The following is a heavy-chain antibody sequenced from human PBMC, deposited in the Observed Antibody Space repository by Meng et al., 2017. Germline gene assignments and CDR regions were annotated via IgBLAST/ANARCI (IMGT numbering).Heavy chain of an antibody. V-gene: IGHV3-21*01. D-gene: IGHD1/OR15-1a*01. Sequence: GESLKISCAASGFTFSSYWMHWVRQAPGKGLEWVSSISSSSSYIYYADSVKGRFTISRDNAKNSLYLQMNSLRAEDTAVYYCARDEQIGVHSNIDYWGQGTLVTVSS. CDR2: ISSSSSYI. J-gene: IGHJ4*02. CDR1: GFTFSSYW. CDR3: ARDEQIGVHSNIDY.